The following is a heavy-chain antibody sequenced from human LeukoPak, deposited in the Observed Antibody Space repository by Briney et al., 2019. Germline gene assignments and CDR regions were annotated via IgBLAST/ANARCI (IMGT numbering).Heavy chain of an antibody. CDR3: ARDLRLGCYYAVNAFDI. V-gene: IGHV3-21*01. J-gene: IGHJ3*02. Sequence: PGGSLKLSCAASGFTFSSYSMNWVRQAPGKGLEWVSSISSSSSYIYYADSVKGRFTISRDNAKNSLYLQMNSLRAEDTAVYYCARDLRLGCYYAVNAFDIWGQGTMVTVSS. CDR1: GFTFSSYS. CDR2: ISSSSSYI. D-gene: IGHD1-26*01.